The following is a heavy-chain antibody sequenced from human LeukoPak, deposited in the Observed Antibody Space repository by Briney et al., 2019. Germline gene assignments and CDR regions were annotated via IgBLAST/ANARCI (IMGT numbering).Heavy chain of an antibody. CDR1: GYTFTSYD. CDR3: ARARYGDYRFDY. V-gene: IGHV1-8*01. D-gene: IGHD4-17*01. Sequence: ASVKVSCKASGYTFTSYDINWGRQATGQGLEWMGWMNPNSGNTGYAQKFQGRVTMTRNTSISTAYMELSSLRSEDTAVYYCARARYGDYRFDYWGQGTLVTVSS. J-gene: IGHJ4*02. CDR2: MNPNSGNT.